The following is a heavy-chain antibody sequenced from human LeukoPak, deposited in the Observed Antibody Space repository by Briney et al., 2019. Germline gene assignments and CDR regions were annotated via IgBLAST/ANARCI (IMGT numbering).Heavy chain of an antibody. CDR3: ARAYSSEFDP. CDR2: AYYRSKWYY. Sequence: SQTLSLTCAISGDTVSNKRPAWNWIRQSPSRGLEWLGRAYYRSKWYYDYAVSMKSRITINPDTSKNQFSLQLNSVTPEDTAVYYCARAYSSEFDPWGQGTLVTVSS. J-gene: IGHJ5*02. CDR1: GDTVSNKRPA. D-gene: IGHD3-22*01. V-gene: IGHV6-1*01.